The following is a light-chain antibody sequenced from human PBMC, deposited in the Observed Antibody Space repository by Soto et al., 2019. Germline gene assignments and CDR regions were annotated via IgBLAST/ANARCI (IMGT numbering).Light chain of an antibody. CDR1: QSVSSNY. J-gene: IGKJ1*01. V-gene: IGKV3-20*01. CDR3: QQYGSSPT. Sequence: EIVLTQSPGTLSLSPGERATLSCRSSQSVSSNYLAWYQQKPDQAPRLVIYDVSGRATGIPDRFSGSGSGTDFTLTISRLEPEDFALYYCQQYGSSPTFGRGTKVEIK. CDR2: DVS.